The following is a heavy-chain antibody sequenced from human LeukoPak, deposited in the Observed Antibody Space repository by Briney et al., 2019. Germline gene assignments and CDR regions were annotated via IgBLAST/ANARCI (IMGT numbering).Heavy chain of an antibody. Sequence: SVKVSCKASGGTFSSYAISWVRQAPGQGLEWMGRIIPILGIANYAQKFQGRVTITADKSTSTAYMELSSLRSDDTAVYYCARDPRIAVVDYYYMDVWGKGSTVTVSS. CDR2: IIPILGIA. V-gene: IGHV1-69*04. CDR1: GGTFSSYA. J-gene: IGHJ6*03. D-gene: IGHD6-19*01. CDR3: ARDPRIAVVDYYYMDV.